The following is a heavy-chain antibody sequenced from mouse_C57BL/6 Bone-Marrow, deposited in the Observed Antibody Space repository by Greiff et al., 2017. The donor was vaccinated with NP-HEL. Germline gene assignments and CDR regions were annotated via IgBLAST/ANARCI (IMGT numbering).Heavy chain of an antibody. CDR1: GYTFTSYW. J-gene: IGHJ2*01. Sequence: QVQLQQPGTELVKPGASVKLSCKASGYTFTSYWMHWVKQRPGQGLEWIGNINPSNGGTNYNEKFKSKATLTVAKSSSTAYMQLSSLTSEESAVYYCARKWGTTVVDYYFDYWGQGTTLTVSS. CDR3: ARKWGTTVVDYYFDY. CDR2: INPSNGGT. D-gene: IGHD1-1*01. V-gene: IGHV1-53*01.